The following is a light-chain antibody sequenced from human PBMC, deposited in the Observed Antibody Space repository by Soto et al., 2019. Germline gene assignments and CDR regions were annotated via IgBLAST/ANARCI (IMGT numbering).Light chain of an antibody. CDR1: NNDVGGYES. Sequence: QSALTQPASVSGSPGQSITMSCTGTNNDVGGYESVSWYQQHAGRAPRLIIYDVSNRPSGVSGCFSGSKFGNTASLTISGLQAEDEADYYCSSYTSSSLYVFGTGTKVTVL. V-gene: IGLV2-14*01. J-gene: IGLJ1*01. CDR3: SSYTSSSLYV. CDR2: DVS.